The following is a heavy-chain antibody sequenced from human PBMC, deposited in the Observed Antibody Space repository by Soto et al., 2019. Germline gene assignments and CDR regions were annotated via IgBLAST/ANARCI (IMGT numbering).Heavy chain of an antibody. Sequence: QVQLVQSGAEVQKPGTSVKVSCKASGYTFSDYYVHWLRQAPGQGLEWMGWISPQSGGTHFSPKFEGRVTLTTATSISTAFMVLSRLTSDDSAVYYCARGPRTQLCFPNVYWGQGTLVTVSS. CDR3: ARGPRTQLCFPNVY. CDR2: ISPQSGGT. V-gene: IGHV1-2*02. J-gene: IGHJ4*02. D-gene: IGHD5-18*01. CDR1: GYTFSDYY.